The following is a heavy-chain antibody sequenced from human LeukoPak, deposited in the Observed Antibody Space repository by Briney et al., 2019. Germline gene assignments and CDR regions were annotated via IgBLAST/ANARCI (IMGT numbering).Heavy chain of an antibody. CDR2: FDPEDGET. CDR1: GYTLTELS. CDR3: ATSGSAAIADYYYYMDV. Sequence: ASVKVSCKVSGYTLTELSMHWVRQAPGKGLEWMGGFDPEDGETIYAQKFQGRVTMTEDTSTDTAYMELSSRRSEDTAVYYCATSGSAAIADYYYYMDVWGKGTTVTVSS. V-gene: IGHV1-24*01. J-gene: IGHJ6*03. D-gene: IGHD2-2*01.